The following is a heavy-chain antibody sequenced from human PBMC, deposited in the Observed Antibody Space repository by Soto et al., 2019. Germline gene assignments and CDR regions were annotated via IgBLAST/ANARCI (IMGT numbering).Heavy chain of an antibody. Sequence: PSETLSLTCSVSGESVSSGYYYWTWIRQPPGKGLEWIGSILSSGRTNYNPSLKSRVSMSVDTSKNQFSLRLTSVGAADTAIYFCARVVRCTRSGCYYLAMDVWGQGTTVT. D-gene: IGHD2-15*01. V-gene: IGHV4-61*01. CDR1: GESVSSGYYY. J-gene: IGHJ6*02. CDR3: ARVVRCTRSGCYYLAMDV. CDR2: ILSSGRT.